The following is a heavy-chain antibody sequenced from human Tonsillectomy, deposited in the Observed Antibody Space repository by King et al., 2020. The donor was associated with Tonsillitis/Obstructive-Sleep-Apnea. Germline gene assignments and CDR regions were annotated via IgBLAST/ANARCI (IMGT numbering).Heavy chain of an antibody. CDR3: VKVGYCSSTSCYYAFDI. D-gene: IGHD2-2*01. CDR1: GFTFSDYA. J-gene: IGHJ3*02. V-gene: IGHV3-64D*06. CDR2: ISSNGGST. Sequence: VQLVESGGGLVQPGGSLRLSCSASGFTFSDYALHWVRQAPGKGLEYVSAISSNGGSTNYADSVKGRFTISRDNSKNTLYLQMSSLRAEDTAVYYCVKVGYCSSTSCYYAFDIWGQGTMVTVSS.